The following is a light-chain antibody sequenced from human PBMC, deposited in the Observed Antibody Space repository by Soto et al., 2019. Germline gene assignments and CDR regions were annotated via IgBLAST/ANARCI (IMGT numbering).Light chain of an antibody. V-gene: IGKV3-11*01. CDR1: HSVSSY. CDR3: QQRSNWPWVT. CDR2: YAT. J-gene: IGKJ5*01. Sequence: IVLTQSPTTLSVSPGVRVNLSCRASHSVSSYLAWYQHKPCQPPRVLIYYATNKATGIPARFCGSGSVTDFTLTISSLEPEDFAVYYCQQRSNWPWVTFGQGTRLEIK.